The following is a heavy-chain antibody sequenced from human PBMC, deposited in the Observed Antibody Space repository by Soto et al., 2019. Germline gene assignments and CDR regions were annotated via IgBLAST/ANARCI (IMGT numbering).Heavy chain of an antibody. J-gene: IGHJ4*02. CDR2: LYWNDDE. CDR3: AKRRAISNKLFFDH. CDR1: GFSINTGGVG. V-gene: IGHV2-5*01. Sequence: QITLRESGPTLVKPTQTLTLSCTLSGFSINTGGVGVGWIRQPPGKAPDWLALLYWNDDEWYSPSLRDRLSVTKAASENRVVLTMTHLDPTDTGTYHCAKRRAISNKLFFDHWGQGALVTVSS. D-gene: IGHD4-4*01.